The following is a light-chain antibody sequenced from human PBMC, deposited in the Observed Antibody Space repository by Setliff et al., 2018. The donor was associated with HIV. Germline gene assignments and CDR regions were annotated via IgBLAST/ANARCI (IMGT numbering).Light chain of an antibody. Sequence: LTQPASVSGSPGQSITISCTGTSNDVGRYDLVSWYQQHPARAPKLIIYQATKRPSGVSNRFSGSKSGNTASLTISGLQAEDEADYYCCSNTGSNTYVFGTGTKVTVL. CDR2: QAT. CDR1: SNDVGRYDL. CDR3: CSNTGSNTYV. V-gene: IGLV2-23*01. J-gene: IGLJ1*01.